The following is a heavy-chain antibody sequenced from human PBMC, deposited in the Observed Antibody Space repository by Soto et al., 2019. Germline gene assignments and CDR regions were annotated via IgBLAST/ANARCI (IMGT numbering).Heavy chain of an antibody. CDR2: IYHTGST. CDR3: ARYQQYFQH. CDR1: SGSVSGYY. Sequence: SDTLSLTCSVSSGSVSGYYCIWIRQAPGKGPEWIGCIYHTGSTNYNPSLKSRVTISVNTPGNQLSLKLTSVTAADTAVYYCARYQQYFQHWSQGTLVTVSS. J-gene: IGHJ1*01. V-gene: IGHV4-59*08.